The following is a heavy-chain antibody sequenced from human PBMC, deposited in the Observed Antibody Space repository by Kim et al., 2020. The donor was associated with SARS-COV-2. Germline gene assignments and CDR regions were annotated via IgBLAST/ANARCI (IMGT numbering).Heavy chain of an antibody. D-gene: IGHD6-13*01. Sequence: SVKVSCKASGGTFSSYAISWVRQAPGQGLEWMGGIIPIFGTANYAQKFQGRVTITADESTSTAYMELSSLRSEDTAVYYCARGGAAAGAWTDYWGQGTLVTVSS. CDR3: ARGGAAAGAWTDY. J-gene: IGHJ4*02. CDR1: GGTFSSYA. V-gene: IGHV1-69*13. CDR2: IIPIFGTA.